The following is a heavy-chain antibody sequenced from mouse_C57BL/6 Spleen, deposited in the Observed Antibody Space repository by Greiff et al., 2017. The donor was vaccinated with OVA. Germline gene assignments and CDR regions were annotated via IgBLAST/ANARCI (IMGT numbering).Heavy chain of an antibody. V-gene: IGHV1-55*01. Sequence: QVQLQQPGAELVKPGASVKMSCKASGYTFTSYWITWVKQRPGQGLEWLGDIYPGSGSTNYNEKFKSKATLTVYTSSSTAYMQRSSLTSEDSAVYYCARKGDYGWYFDVWGTGTTVTVSS. D-gene: IGHD1-1*01. J-gene: IGHJ1*03. CDR2: IYPGSGST. CDR1: GYTFTSYW. CDR3: ARKGDYGWYFDV.